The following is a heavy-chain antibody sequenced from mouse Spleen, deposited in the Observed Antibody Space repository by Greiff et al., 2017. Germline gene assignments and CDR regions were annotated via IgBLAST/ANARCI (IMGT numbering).Heavy chain of an antibody. Sequence: EVMLVESGGGLVKLGGSLKLSCAASGFTFSSYAMSWVRQTPEKRLEWVATISSGGGNTYYPDSVKGRFTISRDNAKNTLYLQMSSLKSEDTAMYYCARQGGSPFAYWGQGTLVTVSA. J-gene: IGHJ3*01. CDR1: GFTFSSYA. CDR2: ISSGGGNT. CDR3: ARQGGSPFAY. D-gene: IGHD1-1*02. V-gene: IGHV5-9*01.